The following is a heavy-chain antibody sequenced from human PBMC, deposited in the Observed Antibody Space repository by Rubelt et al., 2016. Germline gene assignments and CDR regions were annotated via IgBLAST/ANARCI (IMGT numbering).Heavy chain of an antibody. Sequence: QVQLQQWGAGLLKPSETLSLTCAVYGGSFSGYYWSWIRQPSGKGLEWIGEINHSGSTNYNPSLKSRVTISVDTSKNQFSLKLSSVTAADTAVYYCARVTGGSSDYWGQGTLVTVSS. J-gene: IGHJ4*02. V-gene: IGHV4-34*01. D-gene: IGHD3-16*01. CDR1: GGSFSGYY. CDR2: INHSGST. CDR3: ARVTGGSSDY.